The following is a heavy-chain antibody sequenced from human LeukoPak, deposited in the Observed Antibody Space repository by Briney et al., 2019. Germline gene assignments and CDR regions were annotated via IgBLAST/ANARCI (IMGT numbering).Heavy chain of an antibody. Sequence: PGGSLRLSCAASGFTFSSYGMSWVRQAPGKGLEWVAVISHDGHNIYYADSVKGRFTISRDNSKYMVYLQMNSLRAEDTAVYYCARGDKQLLFERREGGFDPWGQGTLVTVSS. D-gene: IGHD2-2*01. CDR2: ISHDGHNI. J-gene: IGHJ5*02. CDR1: GFTFSSYG. V-gene: IGHV3-30*03. CDR3: ARGDKQLLFERREGGFDP.